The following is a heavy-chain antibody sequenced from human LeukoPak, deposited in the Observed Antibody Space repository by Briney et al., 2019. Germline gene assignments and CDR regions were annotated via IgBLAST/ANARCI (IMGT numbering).Heavy chain of an antibody. CDR3: AKQGDIVVVPAAMRRGYFDY. Sequence: GGSLRLSCAASGLTFSSYAMSWVRQAPGKGLEWVSAISGSGGSTYYADSVKGRFTISRDNSKNTLYLQMNSLRAEDTAVYYCAKQGDIVVVPAAMRRGYFDYWGQGTLVTVSS. CDR1: GLTFSSYA. V-gene: IGHV3-23*01. CDR2: ISGSGGST. D-gene: IGHD2-2*01. J-gene: IGHJ4*02.